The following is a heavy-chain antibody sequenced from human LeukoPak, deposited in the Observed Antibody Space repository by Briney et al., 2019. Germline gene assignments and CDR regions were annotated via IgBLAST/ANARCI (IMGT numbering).Heavy chain of an antibody. V-gene: IGHV1-2*02. D-gene: IGHD4-23*01. Sequence: ASVKVSCKASGYTFTGYYMHWVRQAPGQGLEWMGWINPNSGGTNYAQKFQGRVTMTRDTSISTAYMELSRLRSDDTAVYYCARGARKGDDYGGFFEYWGQGTLVTVSS. CDR3: ARGARKGDDYGGFFEY. CDR1: GYTFTGYY. J-gene: IGHJ4*02. CDR2: INPNSGGT.